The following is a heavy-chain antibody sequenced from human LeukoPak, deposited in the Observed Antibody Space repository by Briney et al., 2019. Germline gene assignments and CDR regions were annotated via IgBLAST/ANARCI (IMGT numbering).Heavy chain of an antibody. CDR3: ARAHVLWFPPDGKDF. D-gene: IGHD3-10*01. J-gene: IGHJ6*02. CDR1: GYTFTSYG. Sequence: ASVTVSCKASGYTFTSYGISWVRQAPGQGLEWMGWISAYNGNTNYAQKLQGRVTMTTDTSTSTAYMELRSLRSDDTAVYYCARAHVLWFPPDGKDFWGQGTTVTVSS. V-gene: IGHV1-18*01. CDR2: ISAYNGNT.